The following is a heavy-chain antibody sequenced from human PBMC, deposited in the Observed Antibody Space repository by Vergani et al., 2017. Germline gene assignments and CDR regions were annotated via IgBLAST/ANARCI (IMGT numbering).Heavy chain of an antibody. CDR1: GFTFRSYA. Sequence: EVPLLESGGGLVQPGGSLRLFCAGSGFTFRSYAMRWVRQAPGKGLQWVSAICGGWGSTYYADSVKGRFTSSRDNSKNTLELQRTSLRAEDAAVYYCAKVGRVAPTAEQLPRGWFDPWGQGTLVTVSS. CDR2: ICGGWGST. CDR3: AKVGRVAPTAEQLPRGWFDP. J-gene: IGHJ5*02. V-gene: IGHV3-23*01. D-gene: IGHD6-6*01.